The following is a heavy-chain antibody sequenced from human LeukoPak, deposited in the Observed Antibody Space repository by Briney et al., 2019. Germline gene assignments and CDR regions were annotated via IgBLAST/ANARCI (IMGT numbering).Heavy chain of an antibody. CDR2: IYHSGST. J-gene: IGHJ4*02. CDR1: GYSISSGYY. D-gene: IGHD6-19*01. Sequence: SETLSLTCTVSGYSISSGYYWGWIRQPPGKGLEWIGSIYHSGSTYYNPSLKSRVTISVDTSKNQFSLKLSSVTAADTAVYYCARDPLAVAGHSHDYWGQGTLVTVSS. V-gene: IGHV4-38-2*02. CDR3: ARDPLAVAGHSHDY.